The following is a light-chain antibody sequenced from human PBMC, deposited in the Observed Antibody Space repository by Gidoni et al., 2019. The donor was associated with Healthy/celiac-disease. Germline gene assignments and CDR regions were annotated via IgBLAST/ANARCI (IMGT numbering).Light chain of an antibody. CDR2: AAS. V-gene: IGKV1-39*01. CDR3: QQSYSTPQT. J-gene: IGKJ1*01. CDR1: QSISSY. Sequence: DIQMTQSPSSLSASVGDRVTITCRASQSISSYLNWYHQKPGKAPKLLIYAASSLQSGVPSRFSGSGSGTDFTLTISSLQPEDCATYYCQQSYSTPQTFXQXTKVXIK.